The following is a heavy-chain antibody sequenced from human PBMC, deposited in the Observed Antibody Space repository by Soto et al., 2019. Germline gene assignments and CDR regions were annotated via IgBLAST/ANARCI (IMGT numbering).Heavy chain of an antibody. V-gene: IGHV3-30*03. D-gene: IGHD6-13*01. Sequence: GGSLRLSCAASGFTFSSYGMHWVRQAPGKGLAWGAVISYDGSNKYYADSVKGRFTISRDNSKNTLYLQMNSLRGEDTAVYYCAQGPRSFVYSSSWYADSWGQGTRVTVSS. CDR3: AQGPRSFVYSSSWYADS. CDR2: ISYDGSNK. CDR1: GFTFSSYG. J-gene: IGHJ4*02.